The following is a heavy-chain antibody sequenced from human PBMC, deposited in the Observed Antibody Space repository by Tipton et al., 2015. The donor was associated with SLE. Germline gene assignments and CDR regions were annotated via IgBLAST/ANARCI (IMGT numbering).Heavy chain of an antibody. CDR2: AYYTGST. V-gene: IGHV4-39*01. CDR1: GGAISSSGYY. CDR3: TRQRGTAYYYYHMDV. D-gene: IGHD3-16*01. J-gene: IGHJ6*03. Sequence: TLSLTCSVSGGAISSSGYYWGWIRQPPSKELERIGNAYYTGSTYYNPSLKSRVTISVGTSTNQLSLRLTSVTAADTAVYYCTRQRGTAYYYYHMDVWGKGTTVTVSS.